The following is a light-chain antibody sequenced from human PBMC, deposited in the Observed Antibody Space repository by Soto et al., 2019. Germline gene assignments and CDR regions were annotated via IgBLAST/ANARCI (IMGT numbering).Light chain of an antibody. CDR1: QGISQW. V-gene: IGKV1-12*01. J-gene: IGKJ4*01. CDR2: GAF. Sequence: DIQMTQYPSSVAAAVGDRVTITCRASQGISQWLAWYQHKPGTAPKLLIFGAFSLQRGVPSRFAGSASGTDFTLINESLQPEDVATYYCLQSPTFSRTFGLRTKVEIK. CDR3: LQSPTFSRT.